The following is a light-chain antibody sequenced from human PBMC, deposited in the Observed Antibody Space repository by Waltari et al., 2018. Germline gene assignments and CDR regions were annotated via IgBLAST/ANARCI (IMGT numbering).Light chain of an antibody. CDR2: AAS. J-gene: IGKJ2*03. CDR3: QQYNTWPRS. Sequence: EIVMTQSPATLSVSPGESAALSCRASQSVSTNLAWYQQKPGQAPRLLIYAASTRASGIPARFRGSGSGTVFTLTISSLQSEDFAVYYCQQYNTWPRSFGQGTRLDLK. V-gene: IGKV3-15*01. CDR1: QSVSTN.